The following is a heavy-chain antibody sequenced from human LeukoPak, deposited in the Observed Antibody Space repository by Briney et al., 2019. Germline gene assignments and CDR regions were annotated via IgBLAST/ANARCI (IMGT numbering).Heavy chain of an antibody. CDR2: ISPYNGNT. J-gene: IGHJ3*02. CDR1: GYTFTHYV. D-gene: IGHD1-20*01. V-gene: IGHV1-18*01. Sequence: ASVKVPCKTAGYTFTHYVISWVRQAPGQGLEWMGRISPYNGNTKYAQKLQGRVTMTTDTSTSTAYMELRSLRSDDTAVYYCARASTHRYNWKSGQLNDAFDIWGQGTMVTLSS. CDR3: ARASTHRYNWKSGQLNDAFDI.